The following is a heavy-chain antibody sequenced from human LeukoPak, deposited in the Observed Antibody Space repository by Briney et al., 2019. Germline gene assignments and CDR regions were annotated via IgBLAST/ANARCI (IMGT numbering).Heavy chain of an antibody. D-gene: IGHD6-19*01. CDR2: IYYSGST. J-gene: IGHJ4*02. V-gene: IGHV4-59*01. CDR3: ARASGYSSGWYWGFDY. CDR1: GGSISSYY. Sequence: SGTLSLTCTVSGGSISSYYWSWIRQPPGKGLEWIGYIYYSGSTNYNPSLKSRVTISVDTSKNQFSLKLSSVTAADTAVYYCARASGYSSGWYWGFDYWGQGTLVTVSS.